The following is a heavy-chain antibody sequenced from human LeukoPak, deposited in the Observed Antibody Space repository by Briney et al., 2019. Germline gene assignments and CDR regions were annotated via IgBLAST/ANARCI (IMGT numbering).Heavy chain of an antibody. CDR1: GFTFSSYA. V-gene: IGHV3-23*01. CDR2: ISGSGGST. CDR3: AKGLVVVITPFDY. D-gene: IGHD3-22*01. Sequence: QPGGSLRLSCAASGFTFSSYAMSWVRQDPGKGLDRVSAISGSGGSTYYADSVKGRFTISRDNSKNTLYLQMNSLRAEDTAVYYCAKGLVVVITPFDYWGQGTLVTVSS. J-gene: IGHJ4*02.